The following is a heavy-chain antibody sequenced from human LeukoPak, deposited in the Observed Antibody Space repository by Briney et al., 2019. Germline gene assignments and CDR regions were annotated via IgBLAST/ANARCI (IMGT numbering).Heavy chain of an antibody. D-gene: IGHD3-10*01. CDR2: ISGSGGST. CDR1: GSTFRSYG. Sequence: GGSLRLSCAASGSTFRSYGMSWVRQAPGKGLEWVSGISGSGGSTYYADSVKGRFTISRDNSKNTLYLQMNSLRAEDTAVYYCAKGERGLLWFGELFYYFDYWGQGTLVTVSS. CDR3: AKGERGLLWFGELFYYFDY. J-gene: IGHJ4*02. V-gene: IGHV3-23*01.